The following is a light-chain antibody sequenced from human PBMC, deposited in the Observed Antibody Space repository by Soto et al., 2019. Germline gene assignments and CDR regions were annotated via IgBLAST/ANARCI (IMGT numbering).Light chain of an antibody. Sequence: QSVLTQPASVSGSPGQSITISCTGTTSDVGGYTYVSWYQQHPGKAPKLMIYEVSNRPSGVSDRFSGSKSGNTASLTIAGLQAEDEADYYCSSSTSSNSVVFGGGTKVTVL. CDR1: TSDVGGYTY. V-gene: IGLV2-14*01. J-gene: IGLJ3*02. CDR2: EVS. CDR3: SSSTSSNSVV.